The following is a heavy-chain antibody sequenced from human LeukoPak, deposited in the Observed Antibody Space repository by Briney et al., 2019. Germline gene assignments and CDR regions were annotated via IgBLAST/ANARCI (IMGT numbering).Heavy chain of an antibody. CDR3: ARDQYCSGGSCYYWFDP. J-gene: IGHJ5*02. CDR2: IHTSGST. D-gene: IGHD2-15*01. V-gene: IGHV4-61*02. CDR1: GGSISSGSYY. Sequence: PSQTLSLTCTVSGGSISSGSYYWSWIRQPAGKGLEWIGRIHTSGSTNYNPSLKSRVTISVDTSKNQFSLKLSSVTAADTAVYYCARDQYCSGGSCYYWFDPWGQGTLVTVSS.